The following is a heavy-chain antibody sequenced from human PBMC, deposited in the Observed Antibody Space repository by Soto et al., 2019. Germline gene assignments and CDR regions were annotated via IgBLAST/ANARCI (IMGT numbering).Heavy chain of an antibody. CDR3: ARDVRAVAGTGGRWFDP. CDR1: GYTFTSYG. Sequence: QVQLVQSGAEVKKPGASVKVSGKASGYTFTSYGISWVRQAPGQGLEWMGRISAYNGNTNYAQKLQGRVTMTTDTSTRTAYMELRSLRSDDTAVYYCARDVRAVAGTGGRWFDPWGQGTLVTVSS. D-gene: IGHD6-19*01. CDR2: ISAYNGNT. V-gene: IGHV1-18*04. J-gene: IGHJ5*02.